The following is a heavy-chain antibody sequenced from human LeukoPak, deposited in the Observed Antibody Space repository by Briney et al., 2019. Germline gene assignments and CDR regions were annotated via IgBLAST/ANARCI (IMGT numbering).Heavy chain of an antibody. Sequence: SETLSLTCAVYGGSFSGYYWSWIRQPPGKGLEWIGEINHSGSTNYNPSLKSRVTISVDTSKNQFSLKLSSVTAADTAVYYCARAWYSLGWYEDAFDIWGQGTMVTVSS. CDR2: INHSGST. CDR1: GGSFSGYY. D-gene: IGHD6-19*01. J-gene: IGHJ3*02. V-gene: IGHV4-34*01. CDR3: ARAWYSLGWYEDAFDI.